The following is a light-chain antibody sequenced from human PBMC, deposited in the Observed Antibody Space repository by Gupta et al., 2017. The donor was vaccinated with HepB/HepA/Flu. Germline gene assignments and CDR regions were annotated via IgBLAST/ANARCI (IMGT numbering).Light chain of an antibody. V-gene: IGKV3-11*01. Sequence: EIVLTPSPATLSLSPGERATLTCRANQNIKNYLAWYQQKPGQAPRLLICDASSRATGIPARFSASGSGTDFTLTISSLEPEDFAVYYCLQRSDWPLTFGGGTKVEIK. CDR1: QNIKNY. CDR3: LQRSDWPLT. CDR2: DAS. J-gene: IGKJ4*01.